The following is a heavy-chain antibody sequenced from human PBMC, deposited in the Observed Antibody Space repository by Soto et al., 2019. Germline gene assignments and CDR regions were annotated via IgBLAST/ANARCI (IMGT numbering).Heavy chain of an antibody. CDR2: IYPGDSDT. D-gene: IGHD2-15*01. V-gene: IGHV5-51*01. CDR3: ARLDYCSGGSCHDLDYYYYGMDV. CDR1: GYSFTSYW. Sequence: GESLKISCNGSGYSFTSYWIGWVRQMPGKGLEWMGIIYPGDSDTRYSPSFQGQVTISADKSISTAYLQWSSLKASDTAMYYCARLDYCSGGSCHDLDYYYYGMDVWGQGTTVTVSS. J-gene: IGHJ6*02.